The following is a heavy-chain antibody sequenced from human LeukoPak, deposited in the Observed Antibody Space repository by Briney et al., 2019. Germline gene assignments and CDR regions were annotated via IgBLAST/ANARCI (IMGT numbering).Heavy chain of an antibody. Sequence: AGVSLRLSCAASGFTFSSYWMSWVRQAPGKGLEWVAVISYDGSNKYYADSVKGRFTISRDNSKNTLYLQMNSLRAEDTAVYYCAKGQLWSWSASDYWGQGTLVTVSS. CDR2: ISYDGSNK. CDR3: AKGQLWSWSASDY. V-gene: IGHV3-30*18. D-gene: IGHD5-18*01. CDR1: GFTFSSYW. J-gene: IGHJ4*02.